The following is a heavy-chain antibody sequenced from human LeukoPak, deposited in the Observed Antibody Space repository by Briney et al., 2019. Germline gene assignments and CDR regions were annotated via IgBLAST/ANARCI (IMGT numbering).Heavy chain of an antibody. D-gene: IGHD3-10*01. CDR1: GGSISSGDYY. V-gene: IGHV4-30-4*01. CDR3: ARDYYGSGRSLDH. J-gene: IGHJ4*02. CDR2: IYYSGST. Sequence: SQTLSLTCTVSGGSISSGDYYWRWIRQPPGKGLEWIGYIYYSGSTYYNPSLKSRVTISVDTSKNQFSLKLSSVTAADTAVYYCARDYYGSGRSLDHWGQGTLVTVSS.